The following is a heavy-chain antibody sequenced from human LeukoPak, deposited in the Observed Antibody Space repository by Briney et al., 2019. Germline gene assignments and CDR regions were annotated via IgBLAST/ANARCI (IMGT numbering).Heavy chain of an antibody. CDR3: AREWLPRSYFDY. D-gene: IGHD6-19*01. CDR2: IWHGGTER. CDR1: GFTFNRFG. V-gene: IGHV3-33*01. J-gene: IGHJ4*02. Sequence: PGRSLRLSCAASGFTFNRFGMHWVRQAPGKGLEWVAVIWHGGTERYYADSVKGRFTISRDNFKNTLDLQMNSLRAEDTAVYYCAREWLPRSYFDYWGLGTLVTVSS.